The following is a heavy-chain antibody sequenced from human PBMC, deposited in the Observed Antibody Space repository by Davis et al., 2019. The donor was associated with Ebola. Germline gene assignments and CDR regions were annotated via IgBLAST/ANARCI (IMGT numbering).Heavy chain of an antibody. CDR1: GYSFSSYW. D-gene: IGHD2-2*01. CDR2: IYPGDSDT. CDR3: ARGLRYCSSTTCSGYNWFDP. J-gene: IGHJ5*02. V-gene: IGHV5-51*01. Sequence: GESLKISCKGSGYSFSSYWIGWVRQMPGKGLEWMGIIYPGDSDTRYSPSFQGQVTISADKSISTAYLQWSSLKASDTAMYYCARGLRYCSSTTCSGYNWFDPWGQGTLVTVSS.